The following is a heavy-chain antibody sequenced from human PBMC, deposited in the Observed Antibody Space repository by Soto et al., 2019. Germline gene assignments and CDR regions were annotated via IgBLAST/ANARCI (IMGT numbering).Heavy chain of an antibody. Sequence: QVQLQQWGAGLLKPSETLSLTCAVYGGSFSGYYWSWIRQPPGKGLEWIGEIIYRGSTNYNPYLKICVTLSIDTSKNQFSLKLSSVTAADTAVYYCARVGYGGNSGVGHFDYWGQGTLVNVSA. J-gene: IGHJ4*02. D-gene: IGHD2-21*02. CDR3: ARVGYGGNSGVGHFDY. V-gene: IGHV4-34*12. CDR2: IIYRGST. CDR1: GGSFSGYY.